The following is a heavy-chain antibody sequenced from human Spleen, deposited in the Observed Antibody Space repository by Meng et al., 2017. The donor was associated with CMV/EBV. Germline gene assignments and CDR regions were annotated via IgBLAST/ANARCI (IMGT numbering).Heavy chain of an antibody. CDR3: ARVVPAAAGPNWFDP. J-gene: IGHJ5*02. CDR2: INPNSGNT. V-gene: IGHV1-8*01. Sequence: ASVKVSCKASGYTFTSYDINWVRQATGQGLEWMGWINPNSGNTGYAQKFQGRVTMTRNTSISTAYMELSSLRSEDTAVYYCARVVPAAAGPNWFDPWGQGTLVTVSS. CDR1: GYTFTSYD. D-gene: IGHD6-13*01.